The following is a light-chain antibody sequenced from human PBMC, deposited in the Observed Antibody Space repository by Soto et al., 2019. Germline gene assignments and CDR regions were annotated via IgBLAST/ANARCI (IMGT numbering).Light chain of an antibody. Sequence: DIQMTQSPSTLSASVGDRVTITCRASQSISSWLAWYQQKPGKAPKLLIYDASSLESGVPSRFSGSVSGTEFTLTISCLQPDDFATYYCQQYNSYWTFGQGTKVDIK. CDR1: QSISSW. V-gene: IGKV1-5*01. J-gene: IGKJ1*01. CDR3: QQYNSYWT. CDR2: DAS.